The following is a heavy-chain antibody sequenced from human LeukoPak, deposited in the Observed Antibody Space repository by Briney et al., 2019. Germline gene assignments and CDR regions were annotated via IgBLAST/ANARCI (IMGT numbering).Heavy chain of an antibody. CDR3: ARAEDIVVVPAAAFDI. D-gene: IGHD2-2*01. CDR2: IYTSGST. CDR1: GGSISSGNYY. Sequence: PSETLSLTCTVSGGSISSGNYYWSWIRQPAGKGLEWIGRIYTSGSTNYNPSLKSRVTISVDTSKNQFSLKLSSVTAADTAVYYCARAEDIVVVPAAAFDIWGQGTMVTVSS. J-gene: IGHJ3*02. V-gene: IGHV4-61*02.